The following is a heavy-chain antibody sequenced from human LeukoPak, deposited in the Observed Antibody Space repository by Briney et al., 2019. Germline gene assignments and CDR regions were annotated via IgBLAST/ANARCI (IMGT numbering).Heavy chain of an antibody. Sequence: SETLSLTCTVSGGSISSYYWSWIRQPAGKGLEWIGRIYTSGSTNYNPSLKSRVTMSVDTSKNQFSLKLSSVTAADTAVYYCASEQNRYSGRLSAFDIWGQGTMVTVSS. CDR2: IYTSGST. V-gene: IGHV4-4*07. D-gene: IGHD5-12*01. CDR1: GGSISSYY. J-gene: IGHJ3*02. CDR3: ASEQNRYSGRLSAFDI.